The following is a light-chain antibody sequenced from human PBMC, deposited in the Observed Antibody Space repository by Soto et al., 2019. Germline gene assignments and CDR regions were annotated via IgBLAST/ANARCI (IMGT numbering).Light chain of an antibody. V-gene: IGLV1-40*01. J-gene: IGLJ1*01. CDR2: GNS. Sequence: QPVLTQPPSVSGAPGQRVTISCTGSSSNIGAGYDVHWYQQLPGTAPKLLIFGNSNRPSGVPDRFSGSKSATSASLAITGLQAEDEADYYCQSYDSSLSTYVFGTGTKLTVL. CDR1: SSNIGAGYD. CDR3: QSYDSSLSTYV.